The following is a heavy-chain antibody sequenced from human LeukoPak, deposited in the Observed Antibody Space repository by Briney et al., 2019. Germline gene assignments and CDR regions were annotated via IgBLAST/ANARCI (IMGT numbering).Heavy chain of an antibody. CDR3: ARAYIAAGWFDP. Sequence: SETLSLTCAVYGGSFSGYYWSWIRQPPGKGLEWIGEINHSGSTNYNPSLKSRVTISGDTSKNQFSLKLSSVTAADTAVYYCARAYIAAGWFDPWGQGTLVTVSS. J-gene: IGHJ5*02. V-gene: IGHV4-34*01. CDR1: GGSFSGYY. D-gene: IGHD6-13*01. CDR2: INHSGST.